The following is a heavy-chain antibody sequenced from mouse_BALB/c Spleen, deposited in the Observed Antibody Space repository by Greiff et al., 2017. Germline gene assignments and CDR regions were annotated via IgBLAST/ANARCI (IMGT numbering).Heavy chain of an antibody. V-gene: IGHV1S135*01. CDR2: IDPFNGGT. CDR1: GYSFTSYY. CDR3: ATGSEAMDY. J-gene: IGHJ2*01. Sequence: EVQLQQSGPELMKPGASVKISCKASGYSFTSYYMHWVKQSHGKSLEWIGYIDPFNGGTSYNKKFKGKATLTVDKSSSTAYMHLSSLTSEDSAVYYCATGSEAMDYWGQGTTLTVSS. D-gene: IGHD1-1*01.